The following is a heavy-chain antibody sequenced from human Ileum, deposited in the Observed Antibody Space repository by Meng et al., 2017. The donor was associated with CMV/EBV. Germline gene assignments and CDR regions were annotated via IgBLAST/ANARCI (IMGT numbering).Heavy chain of an antibody. J-gene: IGHJ5*02. Sequence: SATCAVYGGSFSVYCWSWTRQPPGEGLEWIGEINHSGSTNYSLSLKSRVTISVDTSKNQFSLKLSSVTAADTAVYYCAREGGSNWFDPWGQGTLVTVSS. CDR1: GGSFSVYC. D-gene: IGHD1-26*01. V-gene: IGHV4-34*01. CDR2: INHSGST. CDR3: AREGGSNWFDP.